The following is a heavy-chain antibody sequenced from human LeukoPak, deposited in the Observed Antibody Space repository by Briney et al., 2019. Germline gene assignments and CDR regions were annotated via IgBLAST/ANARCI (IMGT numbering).Heavy chain of an antibody. V-gene: IGHV1-2*02. CDR3: ARDQDNYYDSSGYYDA. D-gene: IGHD3-22*01. CDR2: INPNSGGT. CDR1: GYTFTGYY. J-gene: IGHJ5*02. Sequence: ASVKVSCKASGYTFTGYYMHWVRQAPGQGLEWMGWINPNSGGTNYAQKFQGRVTMTRDTSISTAYMELSRLRSDDTAVYYCARDQDNYYDSSGYYDAWGQGTLVTVSS.